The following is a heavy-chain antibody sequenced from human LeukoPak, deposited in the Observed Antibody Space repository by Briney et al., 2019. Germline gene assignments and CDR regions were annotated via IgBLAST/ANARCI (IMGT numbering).Heavy chain of an antibody. Sequence: GGSLRLSCAASGFTVSSNYMSWVRQAPGKGLEWVSVIYSGDTTYYAGSVKGRFTISRDNSKNTLYLQMNSLRAEDTAVYYCAREGRGYHSTNYYGMDVWGQGTTVTVSS. V-gene: IGHV3-53*01. CDR2: IYSGDTT. J-gene: IGHJ6*02. CDR3: AREGRGYHSTNYYGMDV. D-gene: IGHD5-12*01. CDR1: GFTVSSNY.